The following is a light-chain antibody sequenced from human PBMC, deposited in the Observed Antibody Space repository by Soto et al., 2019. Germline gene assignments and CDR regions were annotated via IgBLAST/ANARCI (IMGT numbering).Light chain of an antibody. V-gene: IGKV3-20*01. CDR2: GAC. J-gene: IGKJ2*01. CDR3: QQYGSSPYT. Sequence: EIVLTQSPGTLSLSPGERATLSCRASQTVVSSYVAWYQQKTGQAPRLLIYGACSRATGLPDRFSGSGSGTAVTLTIKRQEPEDFAVYHCQQYGSSPYTFGQGTKVPIK. CDR1: QTVVSSY.